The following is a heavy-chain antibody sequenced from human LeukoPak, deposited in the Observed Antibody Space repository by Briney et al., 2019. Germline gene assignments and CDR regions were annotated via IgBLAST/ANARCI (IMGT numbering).Heavy chain of an antibody. J-gene: IGHJ5*02. D-gene: IGHD2-2*02. CDR1: GGTFSSYA. V-gene: IGHV1-69*13. CDR3: ARDYGRLTHCSSTSCYTSWFDP. CDR2: IIPIFGTA. Sequence: ASVKVSCKASGGTFSSYAISWVRQAPGQGLEWMGGIIPIFGTANYAQKFQGRVTITADESTSTAYMELSSLRSEDTAVYYCARDYGRLTHCSSTSCYTSWFDPWGQGTLVTVSS.